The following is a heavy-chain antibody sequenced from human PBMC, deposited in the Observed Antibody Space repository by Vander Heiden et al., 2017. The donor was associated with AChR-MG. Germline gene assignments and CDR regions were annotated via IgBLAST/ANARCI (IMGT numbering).Heavy chain of an antibody. CDR1: GFTFSSYG. CDR3: AKEGGGQWLVFDY. CDR2: IRYDGSNK. J-gene: IGHJ4*02. Sequence: QVQLVESGGGVVQPGGSLRLSCAASGFTFSSYGMHWVRQAPGKGLEWVAFIRYDGSNKYYADSVKGRFTISRDNSKNTLYLQMNSLRAEDTAVYYCAKEGGGQWLVFDYWGQGTLVTVSS. V-gene: IGHV3-30*02. D-gene: IGHD6-19*01.